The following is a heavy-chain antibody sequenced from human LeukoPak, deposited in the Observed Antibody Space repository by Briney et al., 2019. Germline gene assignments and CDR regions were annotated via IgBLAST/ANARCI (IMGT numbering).Heavy chain of an antibody. CDR2: INRGGSGK. CDR3: ARVEYSGNGNLY. D-gene: IGHD1-26*01. J-gene: IGHJ4*02. CDR1: GLTFINYW. Sequence: PGGSLRLSCAGSGLTFINYWMTWVRQVPGKGLEWVANINRGGSGKYYLPSVRGRFTISKDDAKDSPYLQMDSLRPEDTAIYYCARVEYSGNGNLYWGQGTLVTVSS. V-gene: IGHV3-7*03.